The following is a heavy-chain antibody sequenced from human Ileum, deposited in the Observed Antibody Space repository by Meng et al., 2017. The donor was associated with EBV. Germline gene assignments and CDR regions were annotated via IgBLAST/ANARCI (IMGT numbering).Heavy chain of an antibody. CDR1: GCSNTSSTW. V-gene: IGHV4-4*02. D-gene: IGHD3-10*01. J-gene: IGHJ4*02. CDR3: ASRPPYNQGVSLEY. CDR2: IFHPAST. Sequence: LLEPSGPLSHTRAVSGCSNTSSTWWIWVRPPPGKGLEWIGEIFHPASTNYTPSLQSRITMSIDESKNQFSLKLYFVTAADTAVYYCASRPPYNQGVSLEYWGQGTLVTVSS.